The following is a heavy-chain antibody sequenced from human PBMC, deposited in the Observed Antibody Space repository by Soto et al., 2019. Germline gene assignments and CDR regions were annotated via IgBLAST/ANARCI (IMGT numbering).Heavy chain of an antibody. CDR3: ARVTQAVAADY. Sequence: QVQLVESGGGVVQPGRSLRLSCAASGLTLSNYAMHWVRQAPGKGLEWVVVISYDGSNRDYADSVKGRFTISRDNSKNTLYLQMNSLRAEDTAVYYCARVTQAVAADYWGQGTLVTVSS. J-gene: IGHJ4*02. V-gene: IGHV3-30-3*01. CDR2: ISYDGSNR. D-gene: IGHD6-19*01. CDR1: GLTLSNYA.